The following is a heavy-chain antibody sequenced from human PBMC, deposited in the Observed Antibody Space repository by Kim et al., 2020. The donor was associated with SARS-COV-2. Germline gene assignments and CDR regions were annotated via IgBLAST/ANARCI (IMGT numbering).Heavy chain of an antibody. CDR2: ISYDGSNK. CDR3: AKDRGYCSGGSCFSVYYFDY. Sequence: GGSLRLSCAASGFNFSSYGMHWVRQAPGKGLEWVAVISYDGSNKKYVDSVKGRFTISRDNSINTLSLQMNSLRTEDTAVYYCAKDRGYCSGGSCFSVYYFDYWGQGTLVTVSS. J-gene: IGHJ4*02. V-gene: IGHV3-30*18. D-gene: IGHD2-15*01. CDR1: GFNFSSYG.